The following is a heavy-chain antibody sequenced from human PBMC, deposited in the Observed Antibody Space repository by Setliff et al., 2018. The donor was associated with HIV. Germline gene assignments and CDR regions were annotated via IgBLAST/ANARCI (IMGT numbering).Heavy chain of an antibody. Sequence: SETLSLPCTVSGYSISSGYYWGWIRQPPGKGLEWIGSIYHSGSTYYNPSLKSRVTISVDTSKNQFSLKLSSVTAADTAVYYCARHMYYGDYYFDYWGQGTLVTVSS. CDR3: ARHMYYGDYYFDY. CDR2: IYHSGST. J-gene: IGHJ4*02. V-gene: IGHV4-38-2*02. D-gene: IGHD4-17*01. CDR1: GYSISSGYY.